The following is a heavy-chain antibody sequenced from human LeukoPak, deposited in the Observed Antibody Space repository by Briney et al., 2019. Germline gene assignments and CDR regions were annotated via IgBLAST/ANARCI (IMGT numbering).Heavy chain of an antibody. CDR3: ARDQGSGYDLVPYYEYYMDV. CDR2: ISSSSNI. Sequence: GGSLRLSCAASGFTFSIYNTNWVRQAPGKGLEWVSFISSSSNIYYADSVKGRFTISRDNAKNSLYLRMNSLRAEDTAVYYCARDQGSGYDLVPYYEYYMDVWGKGTTVTVSS. CDR1: GFTFSIYN. J-gene: IGHJ6*03. V-gene: IGHV3-69-1*01. D-gene: IGHD5-12*01.